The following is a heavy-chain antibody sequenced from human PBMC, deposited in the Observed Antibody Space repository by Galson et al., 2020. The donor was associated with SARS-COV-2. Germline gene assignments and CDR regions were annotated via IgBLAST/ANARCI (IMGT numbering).Heavy chain of an antibody. CDR1: GFTVSSNY. CDR3: AGSEERSNWSDLEF. Sequence: GESLKISCAVSGFTVSSNYMDWVRQAPGKGLEWVSVIYSDGSVYYADSVEGRFTISRDNSKNILYLQMNSLRVEDTALYYCAGSEERSNWSDLEFWGQGTLVSVSS. D-gene: IGHD3-10*01. CDR2: IYSDGSV. V-gene: IGHV3-66*01. J-gene: IGHJ4*02.